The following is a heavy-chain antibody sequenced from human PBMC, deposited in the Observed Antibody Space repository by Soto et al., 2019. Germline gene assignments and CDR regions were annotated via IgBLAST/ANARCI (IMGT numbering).Heavy chain of an antibody. V-gene: IGHV4-39*01. CDR2: IYYSGST. CDR1: GGSINSSSYF. D-gene: IGHD6-19*01. CDR3: ARNYSSGSRKWFDP. J-gene: IGHJ5*02. Sequence: SETLSLTCSVSGGSINSSSYFWGWVRQPPGKGLEWIGSIYYSGSTYYNPSLRSRVTISVDTSKNQFSLKLSSVTAADTAVFYCARNYSSGSRKWFDPWGQGTLVTVSS.